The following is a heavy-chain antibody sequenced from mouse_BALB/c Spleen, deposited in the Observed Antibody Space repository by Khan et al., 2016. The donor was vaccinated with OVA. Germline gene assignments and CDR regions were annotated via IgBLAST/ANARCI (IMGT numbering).Heavy chain of an antibody. V-gene: IGHV1-5*01. Sequence: VQLQQSGTVLARPGASVKMSCKASGYIFPNYLMHWVKQRPGQGLEWIGSIFPGNNDTNYNQNFKGKAKLTAVPSASTAYMEVSSLTNEDSAVYYWTRAGYGAFAYWGQGTRGTVSA. D-gene: IGHD1-1*01. CDR1: GYIFPNYL. CDR3: TRAGYGAFAY. CDR2: IFPGNNDT. J-gene: IGHJ3*01.